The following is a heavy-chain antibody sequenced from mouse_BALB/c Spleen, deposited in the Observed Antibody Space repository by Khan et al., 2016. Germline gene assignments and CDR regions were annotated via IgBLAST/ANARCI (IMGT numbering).Heavy chain of an antibody. CDR2: IWAGGST. CDR3: ARDRRRNAMDY. Sequence: QVQLKESGPGLVAPSQSLSITCTVSGFSLTSYGVHWVRQPPGKGLEWLGVIWAGGSTNYNSALMSRLSISKDNSKSQVFLKMNSLQTDDTVMYYCARDRRRNAMDYWGQGTSVTVSS. D-gene: IGHD1-2*01. CDR1: GFSLTSYG. V-gene: IGHV2-9*02. J-gene: IGHJ4*01.